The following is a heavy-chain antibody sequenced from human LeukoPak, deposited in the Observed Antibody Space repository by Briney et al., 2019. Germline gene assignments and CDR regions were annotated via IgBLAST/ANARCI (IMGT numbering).Heavy chain of an antibody. CDR2: ISSSGSTI. CDR1: GFTFSSYE. CDR3: ARDGIPSSSWYYYYYYMDV. Sequence: GGSLRLSCAASGFTFSSYEMNWVRQAPGKGLEWVSYISSSGSTIYYADSVKGRFTISRDNAKNSLYLQMNSLRAEDTAVYYCARDGIPSSSWYYYYYYMDVWGKGTTVTVSS. D-gene: IGHD6-13*01. V-gene: IGHV3-48*03. J-gene: IGHJ6*03.